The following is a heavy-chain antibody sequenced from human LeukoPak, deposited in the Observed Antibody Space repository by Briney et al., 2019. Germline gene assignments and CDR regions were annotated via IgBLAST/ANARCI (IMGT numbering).Heavy chain of an antibody. Sequence: ASVKVSCKASGGTFSSYAISWVRQAPGQGLEWMGGIIPIFGTANYAQKFQGRVTITADESTSTAYMELSSLRAEDTAVYYCAKEGRYFDWLLYPNYFDYWGQGTLVTVSS. CDR3: AKEGRYFDWLLYPNYFDY. CDR2: IIPIFGTA. J-gene: IGHJ4*02. CDR1: GGTFSSYA. D-gene: IGHD3-9*01. V-gene: IGHV1-69*13.